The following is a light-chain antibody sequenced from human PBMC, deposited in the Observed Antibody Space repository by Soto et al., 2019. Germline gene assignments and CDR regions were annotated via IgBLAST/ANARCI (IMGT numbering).Light chain of an antibody. CDR1: SGSIASNY. J-gene: IGLJ2*01. CDR3: QSYDSNIVV. V-gene: IGLV6-57*01. Sequence: NFMLTQPHSVSESPGKTVSISCTRISGSIASNYVQWYQQRPGSSPTTVIYEDKERPSGVPDRFSGSIDSSSNSASLIISGLKTEDEADYYCQSYDSNIVVFGGGTKLTVL. CDR2: EDK.